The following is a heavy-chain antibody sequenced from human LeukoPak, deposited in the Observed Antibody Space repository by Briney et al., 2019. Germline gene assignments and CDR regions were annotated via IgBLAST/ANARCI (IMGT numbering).Heavy chain of an antibody. J-gene: IGHJ4*02. Sequence: SETLSLTCAVYGGSFSGYYWSWIRQPPGEGLEWIGEINHSGSTNYNPSLKSRVTISVDTSKNQFSLKLSSVTAADTAVYYCARGVFGDTAHLQTDYWGQGTLVTVSS. CDR2: INHSGST. CDR3: ARGVFGDTAHLQTDY. D-gene: IGHD3-16*01. V-gene: IGHV4-34*01. CDR1: GGSFSGYY.